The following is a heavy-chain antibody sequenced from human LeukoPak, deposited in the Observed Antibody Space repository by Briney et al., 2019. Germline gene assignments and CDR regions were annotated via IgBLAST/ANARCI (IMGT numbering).Heavy chain of an antibody. CDR1: DGSISSSSDS. CDR3: ARDSHEGTFAFDN. J-gene: IGHJ4*02. Sequence: SETLSLTCTVSDGSISSSSDSWGWIRQPPGKGLEYIGSIHYSGTTYYNPSLTSRVTISVDASKNLFSLRLSSVTAADTAVCYCARDSHEGTFAFDNWGQGTLVTVSS. CDR2: IHYSGTT. V-gene: IGHV4-39*07. D-gene: IGHD3-16*01.